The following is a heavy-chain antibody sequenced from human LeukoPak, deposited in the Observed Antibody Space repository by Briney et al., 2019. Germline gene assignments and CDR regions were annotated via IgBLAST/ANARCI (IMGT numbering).Heavy chain of an antibody. CDR2: IIPMINTH. Sequence: GASVTVSCKASGCTFRSYAINWVRPAPGKGREWMGGIIPMINTHKYPQKFQGRVSITADESTSTGYMEVSSLRSEDTAVYYCAIFQGTYGDNENDYWGQGTLVTVSS. D-gene: IGHD4-17*01. V-gene: IGHV1-69*13. J-gene: IGHJ4*02. CDR3: AIFQGTYGDNENDY. CDR1: GCTFRSYA.